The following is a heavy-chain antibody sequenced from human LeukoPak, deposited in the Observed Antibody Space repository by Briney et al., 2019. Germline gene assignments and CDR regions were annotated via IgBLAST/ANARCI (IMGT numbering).Heavy chain of an antibody. D-gene: IGHD2-2*01. CDR2: IYPADSGI. CDR3: ARGRVTPSTWGIYGVDV. CDR1: GYSFTTSW. V-gene: IGHV5-51*01. Sequence: GESLKISCKASGYSFTTSWIVWVRQMPGKGLEWMGIIYPADSGIRYSPSFQGQVTISADKSITTAYLQWSSLQASDSAMYYCARGRVTPSTWGIYGVDVWGQGTTVTVSS. J-gene: IGHJ6*02.